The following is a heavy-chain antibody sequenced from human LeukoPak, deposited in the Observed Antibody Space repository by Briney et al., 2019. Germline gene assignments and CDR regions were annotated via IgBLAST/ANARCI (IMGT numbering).Heavy chain of an antibody. CDR2: IYYSGTT. CDR1: GGSISNYY. J-gene: IGHJ4*02. V-gene: IGHV4-59*01. CDR3: ARVLSSGWAGFDY. Sequence: SETLSPTCTVSGGSISNYYWTWIRQPPGKGLEWIAHIYYSGTTNYNPSHKSRVTISVDTSKNQFSLKLSSVTAADTAVYYCARVLSSGWAGFDYWGQGALVTVSS. D-gene: IGHD6-19*01.